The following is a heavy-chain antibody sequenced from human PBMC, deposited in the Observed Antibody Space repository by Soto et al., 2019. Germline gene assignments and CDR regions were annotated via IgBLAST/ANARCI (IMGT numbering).Heavy chain of an antibody. CDR3: AKMGVKGYCTNGVCHPPFDY. Sequence: GGSLSVCCAASGFTFSSHGIHWVRQAPSKGLEWVAVISYDGSNKYYADSVKGRFTVSRDNSKNTLYLQMNSLRAEDTAVYYCAKMGVKGYCTNGVCHPPFDYWGQGTLVTVSS. V-gene: IGHV3-30*18. J-gene: IGHJ4*02. CDR2: ISYDGSNK. CDR1: GFTFSSHG. D-gene: IGHD2-8*01.